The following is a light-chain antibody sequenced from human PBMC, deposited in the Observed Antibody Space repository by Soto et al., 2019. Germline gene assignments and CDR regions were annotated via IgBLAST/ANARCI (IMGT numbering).Light chain of an antibody. J-gene: IGKJ5*01. CDR2: GAS. Sequence: EIVMTQSPATLSVSPGERPTLSCRASQSISSNLAWYQQKPGQAPTLLIYGASTRATGIPARFSGSGSGTEFSLTISSLQSEDFALYYCQQYKNWPPITFGQGTRL. CDR3: QQYKNWPPIT. CDR1: QSISSN. V-gene: IGKV3-15*01.